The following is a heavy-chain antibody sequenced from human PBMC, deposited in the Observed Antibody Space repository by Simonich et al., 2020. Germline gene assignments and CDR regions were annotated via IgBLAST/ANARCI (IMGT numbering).Heavy chain of an antibody. CDR2: IKSDGSSK. J-gene: IGHJ4*02. V-gene: IGHV3-74*01. Sequence: EVQLVESGGGLVQPGWSLRLSCAASGFTFSSYWMHWVRQAPGKGRVRVSRIKSDGSSKSYADAVKGRFTSSRNNAKNTLYLQMNSLRAEDTAVYYCARGGWSSSWYYWGQGTLVTVSS. D-gene: IGHD6-13*01. CDR3: ARGGWSSSWYY. CDR1: GFTFSSYW.